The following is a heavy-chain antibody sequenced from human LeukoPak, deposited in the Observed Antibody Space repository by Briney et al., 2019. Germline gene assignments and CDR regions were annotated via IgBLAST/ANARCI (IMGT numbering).Heavy chain of an antibody. CDR2: IYYSGST. J-gene: IGHJ6*03. V-gene: IGHV4-39*01. CDR3: ASCHGDYYYYYYMDV. CDR1: GGSISSSSYY. Sequence: PSETLSPTCTVSGGSISSSSYYWGWIRQPPGKGLEWIGSIYYSGSTYYNPSLKSRVTISVDTSKNQFSLKLSSVTAADTAVYHCASCHGDYYYYYYMDVWGKGTTVTVSS. D-gene: IGHD4-17*01.